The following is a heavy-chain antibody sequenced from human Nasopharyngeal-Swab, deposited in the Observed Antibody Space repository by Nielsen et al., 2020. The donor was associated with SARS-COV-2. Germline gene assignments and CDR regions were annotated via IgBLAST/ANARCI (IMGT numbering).Heavy chain of an antibody. V-gene: IGHV3-23*01. CDR1: GFTFSSYA. Sequence: GESLKISCAASGFTFSSYAMSWVRQAPGKGLEWVSAISGSGGSTYYADSVKGRFTISRDNSKNTLYLQMNSLRAKDTAVYYCAKDVRLSMVRGVIGYFQHWGQGTLVTVSS. CDR2: ISGSGGST. D-gene: IGHD3-10*01. J-gene: IGHJ1*01. CDR3: AKDVRLSMVRGVIGYFQH.